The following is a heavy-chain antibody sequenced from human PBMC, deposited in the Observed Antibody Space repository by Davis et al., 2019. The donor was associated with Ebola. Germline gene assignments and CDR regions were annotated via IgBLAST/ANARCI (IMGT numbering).Heavy chain of an antibody. V-gene: IGHV5-51*01. CDR3: ARHRGYGDYVPADAFDI. D-gene: IGHD4-17*01. J-gene: IGHJ3*02. CDR2: NYPGYSDT. Sequence: GESLKISCQASGYSFTKYWIGLVRQMPGKGLEWVGINYPGYSDTRYSPSLLGQVIISADKSISTAYLQWNSLKASDTAMYYCARHRGYGDYVPADAFDIWGQGTIVTVSS. CDR1: GYSFTKYW.